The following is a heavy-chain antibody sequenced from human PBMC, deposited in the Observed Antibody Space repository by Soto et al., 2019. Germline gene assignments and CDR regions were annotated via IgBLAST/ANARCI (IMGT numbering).Heavy chain of an antibody. CDR1: GFTFSSYG. CDR2: ISYDGSNK. Sequence: GGSLRLSCAASGFTFSSYGMHWVRQAPGKGLEWVAVISYDGSNKYYADSVKGRFTISRDNSKNTLYLQMNSLRAEDTAVYYCVLVRGVKDFDYWGQGTLVTVS. J-gene: IGHJ4*02. D-gene: IGHD3-10*01. CDR3: VLVRGVKDFDY. V-gene: IGHV3-30*03.